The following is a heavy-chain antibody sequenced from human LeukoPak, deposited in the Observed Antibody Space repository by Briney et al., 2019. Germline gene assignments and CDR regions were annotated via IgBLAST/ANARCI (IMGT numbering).Heavy chain of an antibody. J-gene: IGHJ4*02. D-gene: IGHD6-6*01. V-gene: IGHV3-23*01. CDR3: AKPIAARRGIDY. CDR1: GFTFSSYA. Sequence: GGSLRLSCAASGFTFSSYAMSWVRQAPGKGLEWVSAISGSGGSTYYADSVKGRFTISRDNSKNTLYLQMNSLRAEGTAVYYCAKPIAARRGIDYWGQGTLVTVSS. CDR2: ISGSGGST.